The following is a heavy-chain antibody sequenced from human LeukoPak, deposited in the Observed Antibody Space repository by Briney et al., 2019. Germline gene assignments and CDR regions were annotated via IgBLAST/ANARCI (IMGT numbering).Heavy chain of an antibody. CDR3: AKRSVINYGYFDS. CDR2: ITGSGDYT. Sequence: PGGSLRLSCAASRFTFSNYAMSWVRQAPGKGLEWVSAITGSGDYTDCADSVKGRFTISRDNSKNTAYLQMNSLRAEDTAVYYCAKRSVINYGYFDSWGQGNLVTVSS. V-gene: IGHV3-23*01. J-gene: IGHJ4*02. CDR1: RFTFSNYA. D-gene: IGHD1-26*01.